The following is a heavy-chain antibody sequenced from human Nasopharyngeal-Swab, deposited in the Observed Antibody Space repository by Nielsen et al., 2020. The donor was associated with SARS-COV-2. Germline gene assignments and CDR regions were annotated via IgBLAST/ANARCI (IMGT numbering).Heavy chain of an antibody. CDR3: AKDRVDAAMEALDY. D-gene: IGHD5-18*01. CDR1: GFTFDSYA. V-gene: IGHV3-23*01. CDR2: VTGSGSTT. J-gene: IGHJ4*02. Sequence: GESLKISCAASGFTFDSYAMTWVRQAPGKGLEWVSSVTGSGSTTKYADSVKGRFTISRDNSNNTLYLQMNSLRAEDTAVYYCAKDRVDAAMEALDYWGQGTLVTVSS.